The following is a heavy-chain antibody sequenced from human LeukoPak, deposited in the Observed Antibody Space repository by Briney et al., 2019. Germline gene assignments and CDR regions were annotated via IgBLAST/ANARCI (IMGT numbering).Heavy chain of an antibody. D-gene: IGHD6-19*01. V-gene: IGHV1-8*01. CDR2: MNPNSGNT. CDR3: ARSYSYSSGVTGDY. J-gene: IGHJ4*02. CDR1: GYTFTSYD. Sequence: ASVKVSCKASGYTFTSYDINWVRQATGQGLEWMGWMNPNSGNTGYAQKFQGRVTMTRNTSISTAYMELSRLRSDDTAVYYCARSYSYSSGVTGDYWGQGTLVTVSS.